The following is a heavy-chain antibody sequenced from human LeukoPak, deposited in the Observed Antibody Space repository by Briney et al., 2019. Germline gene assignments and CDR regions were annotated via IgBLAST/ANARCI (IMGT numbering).Heavy chain of an antibody. Sequence: SETLSLTCTVSGYSISSGYYWGWIRQPPGKGLEWIGSIYHSGSTFYNPSLKSRVTISVDTSKNQFSLKLSSVTAADTAVYYCARVSTQSGDYWGQGTLVTVSS. J-gene: IGHJ4*02. CDR1: GYSISSGYY. D-gene: IGHD3-3*02. CDR3: ARVSTQSGDY. CDR2: IYHSGST. V-gene: IGHV4-38-2*02.